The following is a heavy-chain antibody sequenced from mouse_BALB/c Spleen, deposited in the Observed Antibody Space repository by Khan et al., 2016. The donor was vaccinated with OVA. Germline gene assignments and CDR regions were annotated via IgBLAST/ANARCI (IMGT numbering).Heavy chain of an antibody. CDR1: GYTFTSYW. J-gene: IGHJ2*01. D-gene: IGHD1-1*01. V-gene: IGHV1S81*02. CDR2: TNPTNGRT. Sequence: QVQLQQSGAELVKAGASVKMSCKASGYTFTSYWMHWVKQRLGQGLEWFAETNPTNGRTYYNEKLKSKATLTVDKSSSTAYMLLSSTTLEDAAVYYCARIKKIVATYFDYWGQGTTLTVSS. CDR3: ARIKKIVATYFDY.